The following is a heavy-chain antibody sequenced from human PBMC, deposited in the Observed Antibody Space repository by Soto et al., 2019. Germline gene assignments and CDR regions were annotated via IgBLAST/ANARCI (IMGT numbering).Heavy chain of an antibody. J-gene: IGHJ4*02. V-gene: IGHV4-4*02. CDR2: ISHSGNT. D-gene: IGHD5-18*01. Sequence: TSETLSLTCAVSGGSISSGNWWSWVRQSPRKGLEWIGEISHSGNTNHNPSLKSRVTISIDKSKNQFSLKLTSVTAADTAVYYCASQRGNTYAPYDYWGQGTLVTVSS. CDR1: GGSISSGNW. CDR3: ASQRGNTYAPYDY.